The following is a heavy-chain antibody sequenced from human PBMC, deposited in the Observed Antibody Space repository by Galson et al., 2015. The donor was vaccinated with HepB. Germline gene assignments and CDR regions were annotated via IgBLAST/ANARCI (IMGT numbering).Heavy chain of an antibody. CDR3: ATGRQWELLVGGNWFDP. Sequence: SVKVSCKASGYIFTSYGFSWVRQAPGQGLEWMGLISPYNGVTNHAQKLQGRVTMTEDTSTDTAYMELSSLRSEDTAVYYCATGRQWELLVGGNWFDPWGQGTLVTVSS. V-gene: IGHV1-18*04. CDR2: ISPYNGVT. D-gene: IGHD1-26*01. CDR1: GYIFTSYG. J-gene: IGHJ5*02.